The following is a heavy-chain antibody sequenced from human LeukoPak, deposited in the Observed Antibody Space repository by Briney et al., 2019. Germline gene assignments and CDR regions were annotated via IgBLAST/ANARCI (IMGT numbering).Heavy chain of an antibody. CDR2: IYHTGNT. Sequence: SETLSLTCAVYGGSFSGYYWSWIRQPPGKGLEWIGIIYHTGNTYYNPSLKSRVTISVDTSKNQFSLKLSSVTAADTALYYCARGWGYGDYVFGYWGQGTLVTVSS. D-gene: IGHD4-17*01. CDR1: GGSFSGYY. J-gene: IGHJ4*02. CDR3: ARGWGYGDYVFGY. V-gene: IGHV4-34*01.